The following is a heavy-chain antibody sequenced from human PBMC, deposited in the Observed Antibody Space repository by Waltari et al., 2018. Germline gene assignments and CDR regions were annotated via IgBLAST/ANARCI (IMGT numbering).Heavy chain of an antibody. CDR3: AKDQYTSSRRGFDS. J-gene: IGHJ4*02. CDR1: GLNLSGYA. Sequence: EVQLSESGGGLVQPGGSLGLSCEASGLNLSGYAMSWVRRAAGKGLEGGSTISGSAGSTYYADSVKGRFTISRDISKNTLFLQMNSLRAEDTALYSCAKDQYTSSRRGFDSWGQGTLVTVSS. D-gene: IGHD3-10*01. CDR2: ISGSAGST. V-gene: IGHV3-23*01.